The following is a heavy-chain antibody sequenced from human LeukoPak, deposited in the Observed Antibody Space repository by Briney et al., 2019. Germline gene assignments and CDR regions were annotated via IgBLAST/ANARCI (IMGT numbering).Heavy chain of an antibody. CDR1: GGFISSGSYY. J-gene: IGHJ3*01. CDR2: IYTSGST. CDR3: ARKWDL. D-gene: IGHD1-26*01. V-gene: IGHV4-61*02. Sequence: SQTLSLTCTVSGGFISSGSYYWSWIRQPAGKGLEWIGRIYTSGSTNYNPSLKSRVTISVDTSKNQFSLKLGSVTAADTAVYYCARKWDLWGQGTMVTVSS.